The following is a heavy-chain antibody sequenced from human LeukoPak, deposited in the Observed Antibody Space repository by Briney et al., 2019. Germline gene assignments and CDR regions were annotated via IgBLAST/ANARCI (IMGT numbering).Heavy chain of an antibody. V-gene: IGHV3-48*03. J-gene: IGHJ4*02. D-gene: IGHD6-13*01. CDR1: GFTFSSYE. CDR2: ISSSGSTI. Sequence: GGSLRLSCAASGFTFSSYEMNWVRQAPGRGLEWVSYISSSGSTIYYADSVKGRFTISRDNAKNSLYLQMNSLRAEDTAVYYCATLGYSSSWYSFDYWGQGTLVTVSS. CDR3: ATLGYSSSWYSFDY.